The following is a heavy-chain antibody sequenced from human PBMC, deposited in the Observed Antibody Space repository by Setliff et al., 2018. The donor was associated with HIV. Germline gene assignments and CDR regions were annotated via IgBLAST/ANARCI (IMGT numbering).Heavy chain of an antibody. D-gene: IGHD3-10*01. CDR1: GFTFSIHA. J-gene: IGHJ4*02. CDR2: ISGSGGNT. Sequence: PGGSLRLSCAVPGFTFSIHAMSWVRQAPGKGLEWVSAISGSGGNTYYADSVKGRFTVSRDDSKNTLYLQMNSLRAEDTAVYYCAEDKGQKYADYWGQGTMVTVSS. V-gene: IGHV3-23*01. CDR3: AEDKGQKYADY.